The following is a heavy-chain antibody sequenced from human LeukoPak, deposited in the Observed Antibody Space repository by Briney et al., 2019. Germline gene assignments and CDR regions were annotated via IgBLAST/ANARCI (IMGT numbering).Heavy chain of an antibody. D-gene: IGHD4-17*01. V-gene: IGHV5-51*01. Sequence: HGESLKISRKGFGYSFTTYWIAWVRQVPGKGLEWMGIIYPADSDTRYNPSFEGQVTISVDKTVSTAYLHWSSLKASDTAMYYCAKVRDSSDFLYYWYFDLWGRGSLVTVSS. CDR2: IYPADSDT. J-gene: IGHJ2*01. CDR1: GYSFTTYW. CDR3: AKVRDSSDFLYYWYFDL.